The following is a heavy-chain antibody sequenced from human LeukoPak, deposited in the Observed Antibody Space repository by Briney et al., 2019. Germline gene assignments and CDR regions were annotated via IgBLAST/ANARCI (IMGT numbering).Heavy chain of an antibody. CDR2: ISWNSGSI. J-gene: IGHJ4*02. V-gene: IGHV3-9*01. CDR3: ARARARIDFDY. Sequence: PGRSLRLSCAASGFTFDDYAMHWVRQAPGKGLEWVSGISWNSGSIGYEDSVKGRFTISRDNAKDSLYLQMNSLRAEDTAVYYCARARARIDFDYWGQGTLVTVSS. CDR1: GFTFDDYA. D-gene: IGHD1-26*01.